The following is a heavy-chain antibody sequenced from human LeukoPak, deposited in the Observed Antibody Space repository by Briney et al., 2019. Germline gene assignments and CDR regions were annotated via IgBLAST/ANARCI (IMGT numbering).Heavy chain of an antibody. CDR3: ARDSVLDS. V-gene: IGHV3-48*02. CDR2: ISSSSSTI. J-gene: IGHJ4*02. D-gene: IGHD2-8*02. Sequence: QTGGSLRLSCATSAFSVSYYSMNWVCQAPGKGLEWVAYISSSSSTIYYADSVKGRFTISRDNAKNSLHLQMNSLRDEDTAVYYCARDSVLDSWGQGTLVTVSS. CDR1: AFSVSYYS.